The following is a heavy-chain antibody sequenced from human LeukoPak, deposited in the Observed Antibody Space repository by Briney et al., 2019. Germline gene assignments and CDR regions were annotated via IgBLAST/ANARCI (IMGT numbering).Heavy chain of an antibody. CDR2: ISPYNGNT. V-gene: IGHV1-18*01. D-gene: IGHD2-15*01. J-gene: IGHJ4*02. Sequence: ASVNVSCTASGYTFITYGISWVRQAPGQGLEWMGWISPYNGNTNYAQKLQGRLTMTTDTSTSTAYMELRSLRSDDTALYYCAREGYCSGGSCHSGIIDFWGQGTLVTVSS. CDR3: AREGYCSGGSCHSGIIDF. CDR1: GYTFITYG.